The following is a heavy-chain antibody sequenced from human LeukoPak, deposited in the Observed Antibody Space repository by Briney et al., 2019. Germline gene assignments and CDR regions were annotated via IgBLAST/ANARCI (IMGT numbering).Heavy chain of an antibody. CDR2: IYYSGST. Sequence: NPSETLSLTCTVSGGSVSSGSYYWSWIRQPPGKGLEWIGYIYYSGSTNYNPSLKSRVTISVDTSKNQFSLKLSSVTAADTAVYYCARGLHSTSRSLDVWGKGTTVTVSS. CDR3: ARGLHSTSRSLDV. V-gene: IGHV4-61*01. CDR1: GGSVSSGSYY. D-gene: IGHD5/OR15-5a*01. J-gene: IGHJ6*04.